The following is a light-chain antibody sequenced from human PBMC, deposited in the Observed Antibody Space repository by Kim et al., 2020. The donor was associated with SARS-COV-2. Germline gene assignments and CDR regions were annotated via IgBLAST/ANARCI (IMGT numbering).Light chain of an antibody. CDR2: DVS. CDR3: SSHTSSNTLV. J-gene: IGLJ2*01. Sequence: QSALTQPASVSGSPGQSITISCTGTSSDVGGYNYVTWYQQHPGKAPKLMIFDVSKRPSGVSNRFSGSKSGNTASLTISGLQAEDEADYYYSSHTSSNTLVFGGGTQLTVL. V-gene: IGLV2-14*03. CDR1: SSDVGGYNY.